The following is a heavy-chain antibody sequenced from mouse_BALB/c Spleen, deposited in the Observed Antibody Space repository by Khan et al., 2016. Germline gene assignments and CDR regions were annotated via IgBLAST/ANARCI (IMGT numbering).Heavy chain of an antibody. CDR3: ARWLDAMDY. Sequence: EVQRQESGPGLVKPSQSLSLTCTVTGYSITSDYAWNWIRQFPGNKLEWMGYITYSGTPTYNPSLKSRISITRDTSKNQFFLQLTSLTTEDTATYDCARWLDAMDYWGQGTSVTVSA. V-gene: IGHV3-2*02. CDR1: GYSITSDYA. D-gene: IGHD2-2*01. J-gene: IGHJ4*01. CDR2: ITYSGTP.